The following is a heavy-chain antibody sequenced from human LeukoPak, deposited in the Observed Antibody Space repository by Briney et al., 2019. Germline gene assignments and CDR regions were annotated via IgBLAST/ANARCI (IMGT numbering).Heavy chain of an antibody. D-gene: IGHD2-15*01. V-gene: IGHV3-74*01. CDR2: INIDASTT. CDR3: AKIEGSSSYYFDY. Sequence: QPGGSLRLSCAASGFTFTSFWMHWVRQAPGKGLVWVSRINIDASTTTYADSVKGRFTISRDNSKNTLYLQMSSLRTEDTAVYYCAKIEGSSSYYFDYWGQGTLVTVSS. J-gene: IGHJ4*02. CDR1: GFTFTSFW.